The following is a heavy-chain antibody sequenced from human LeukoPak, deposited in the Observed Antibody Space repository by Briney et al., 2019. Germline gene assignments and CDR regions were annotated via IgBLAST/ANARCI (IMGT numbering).Heavy chain of an antibody. V-gene: IGHV4-59*01. CDR3: ARKDGYKGYFDY. CDR1: GGSISSYY. D-gene: IGHD5-24*01. Sequence: SETLSLTCTVSGGSISSYYWNWIRQPPGKGLEWIGYIYYSGSTNYSPSLKSRVTISADTSKKQVSLKLSSVTAADTAVYYCARKDGYKGYFDYWGQGTLVTVSS. J-gene: IGHJ4*02. CDR2: IYYSGST.